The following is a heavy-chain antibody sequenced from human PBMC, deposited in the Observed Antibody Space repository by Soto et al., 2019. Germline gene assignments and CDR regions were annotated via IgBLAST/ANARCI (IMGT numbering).Heavy chain of an antibody. Sequence: SETLSLPCAVYCGSLSGFYCSCILQPPGKGLEWIGYIYYSGSTYYNPSLKSRVTISVDTSKNQFSLKLSSVTAADTAVYYCASFLSYDILIPYYFDYWGQGTLVTVSS. J-gene: IGHJ4*02. V-gene: IGHV4-59*06. CDR1: CGSLSGFY. CDR2: IYYSGST. D-gene: IGHD3-9*01. CDR3: ASFLSYDILIPYYFDY.